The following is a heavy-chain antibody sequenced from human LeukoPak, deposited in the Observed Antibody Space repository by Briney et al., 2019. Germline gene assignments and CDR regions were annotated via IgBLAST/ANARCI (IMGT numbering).Heavy chain of an antibody. D-gene: IGHD4-23*01. CDR3: ARDNSVEDTAWWFDP. CDR2: IIPIFGTA. V-gene: IGHV1-69*05. Sequence: SVKVSCKASGGTFSSYAISWVRQAPGQGLEWMGGIIPIFGTASYAQKFQGRVTMTRDMSTSTDYMELSSLRSEDTAVYYCARDNSVEDTAWWFDPWGQGTLVTVSS. CDR1: GGTFSSYA. J-gene: IGHJ5*02.